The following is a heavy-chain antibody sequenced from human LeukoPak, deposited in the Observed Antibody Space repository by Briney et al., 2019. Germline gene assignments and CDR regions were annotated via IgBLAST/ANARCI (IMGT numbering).Heavy chain of an antibody. CDR3: ARQPYFYYYLDV. J-gene: IGHJ6*03. CDR1: GFAFNNDA. Sequence: GGSLRLSCAASGFAFNNDAMTWVRQPPGKGLEWVSTIVGDTTIEYYADSVKGRFTISSDNSKTMLFLHMNSLRAEDTAIYYCARQPYFYYYLDVWGKGTTVTVTS. D-gene: IGHD5-18*01. CDR2: IVGDTTIE. V-gene: IGHV3-23*01.